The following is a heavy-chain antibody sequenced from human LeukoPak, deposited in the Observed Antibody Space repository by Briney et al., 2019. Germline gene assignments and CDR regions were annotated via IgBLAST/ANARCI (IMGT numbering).Heavy chain of an antibody. J-gene: IGHJ4*02. CDR1: GFTFRGYG. CDR2: LSSSGDRTL. Sequence: GSLRLSRSTSGFTFRGYGKNWVRQAPGQGLEWLSLLSSSGDRTLYYAGSVKGRFTVSRDNARNSLFLQMNALTTEDTAIYYCARESDGGGYRFDYWGQGALVTVSS. V-gene: IGHV3-48*03. D-gene: IGHD3-22*01. CDR3: ARESDGGGYRFDY.